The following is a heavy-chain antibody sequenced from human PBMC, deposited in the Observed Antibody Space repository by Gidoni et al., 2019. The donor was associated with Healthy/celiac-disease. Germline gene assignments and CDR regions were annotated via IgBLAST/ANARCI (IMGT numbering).Heavy chain of an antibody. CDR3: AKATYSNYFDY. J-gene: IGHJ4*02. Sequence: EVQLVEAGGGWVQPGGSLRLSCAASGFTFSSYAMSWVRQAPGKGLEWVSVISGSGGSTNYAASVQGRFTISRDNSKNTLYLQMNSLSAEDTAVYYCAKATYSNYFDYWGQGTLVTVSS. CDR2: ISGSGGST. CDR1: GFTFSSYA. V-gene: IGHV3-23*04. D-gene: IGHD4-4*01.